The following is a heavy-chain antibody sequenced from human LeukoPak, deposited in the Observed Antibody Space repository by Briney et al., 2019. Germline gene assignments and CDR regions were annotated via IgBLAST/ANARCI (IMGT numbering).Heavy chain of an antibody. V-gene: IGHV1-18*01. J-gene: IGHJ4*02. CDR2: ISVYNGNT. Sequence: GASVTVSCKASGYTFINYNIVWVRQAPGQGLEGMGWISVYNGNTNFAQKFQGRVTMNTDTSTSTAYMELRSLRSDDTAVYYCARDSGYIFVYRPEWDFWGQGTLVTVSS. CDR1: GYTFINYN. CDR3: ARDSGYIFVYRPEWDF. D-gene: IGHD5-18*01.